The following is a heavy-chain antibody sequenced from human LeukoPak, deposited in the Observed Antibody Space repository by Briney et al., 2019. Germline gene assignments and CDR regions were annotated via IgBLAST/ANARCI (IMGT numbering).Heavy chain of an antibody. J-gene: IGHJ4*02. D-gene: IGHD6-19*01. CDR1: GFTFSSYG. CDR3: AKRLAMTGTYHFDY. Sequence: GGSLRLSCAASGFTFSSYGMHWVRQAPGKGLEWVAVIGYDGSNKYYVDSVRGRFTISRDNPEKTLYLQMNSLRAEDTAVYYCAKRLAMTGTYHFDYWGQGTLVTVSS. V-gene: IGHV3-33*06. CDR2: IGYDGSNK.